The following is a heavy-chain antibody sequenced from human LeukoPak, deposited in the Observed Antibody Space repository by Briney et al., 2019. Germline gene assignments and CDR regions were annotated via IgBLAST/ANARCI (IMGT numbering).Heavy chain of an antibody. Sequence: ASVKVSCKASGYTFNTYVVSWVRQAPAQGLEWMGWISSYNGDTDYHENLRGRVTMTTDTSPSTAYLELRLLRCDDTAVYYWARKGYGTYYYYAMDVWGQGTTVTVSS. CDR2: ISSYNGDT. V-gene: IGHV1-18*01. CDR3: ARKGYGTYYYYAMDV. CDR1: GYTFNTYV. J-gene: IGHJ6*02. D-gene: IGHD6-13*01.